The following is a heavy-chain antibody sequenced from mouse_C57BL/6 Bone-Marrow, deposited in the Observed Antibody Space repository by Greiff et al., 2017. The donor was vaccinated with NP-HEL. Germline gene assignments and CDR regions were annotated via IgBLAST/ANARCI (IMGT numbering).Heavy chain of an antibody. Sequence: VQLQQSGPELVKPGASVKISCKASGYTFTDYYMNWVKQSHGKSLEWIGDINPNNGGTSYNQKFKGKATLTVDKSSSTAYMELRSLTSEDSAVYYGARGVVATYWYFDVWGTGTTVTVSS. D-gene: IGHD1-1*01. V-gene: IGHV1-26*01. CDR3: ARGVVATYWYFDV. CDR1: GYTFTDYY. CDR2: INPNNGGT. J-gene: IGHJ1*03.